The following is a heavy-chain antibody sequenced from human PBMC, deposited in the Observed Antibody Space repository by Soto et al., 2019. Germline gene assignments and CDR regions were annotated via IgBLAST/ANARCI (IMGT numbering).Heavy chain of an antibody. V-gene: IGHV1-69*12. CDR1: GGTFSSYA. D-gene: IGHD3-22*01. J-gene: IGHJ4*02. Sequence: QVQLVQSGAEVKKPGSSVKVSCKASGGTFSSYAISWVRQAPGQGLEWMGGIIPIFGTANYAEKFQGRVTIPDDESRSSAYVELSGLRSEDTAVYYCARDVPYFDSSGYSSVFDYWGQGTLVTVSS. CDR2: IIPIFGTA. CDR3: ARDVPYFDSSGYSSVFDY.